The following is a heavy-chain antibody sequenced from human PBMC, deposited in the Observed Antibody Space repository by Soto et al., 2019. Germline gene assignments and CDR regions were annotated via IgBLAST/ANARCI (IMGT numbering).Heavy chain of an antibody. Sequence: EVQLVESGGGLVKPGGSLRLSCAASGFTFSSYSMNWVRQAPGKGLEWVGRIKTKTAGGTTDYAAPVKGRFTISRDDSKNTLYLQMNSLKTGDTAVYYCATDRFDSPVDSWGQGTLVTVSS. J-gene: IGHJ4*02. V-gene: IGHV3-15*01. CDR3: ATDRFDSPVDS. CDR2: IKTKTAGGTT. D-gene: IGHD3-10*01. CDR1: GFTFSSYS.